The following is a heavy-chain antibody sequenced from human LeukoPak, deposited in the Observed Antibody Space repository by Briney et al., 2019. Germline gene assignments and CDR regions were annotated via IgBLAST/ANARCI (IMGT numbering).Heavy chain of an antibody. CDR2: IYYSGST. Sequence: SETLSLTCSVSGYSISSGYYWSWIRQHPGKGLEWIGYIYYSGSTYYNPSLKSRVTISVDTSKNQFSLKLSSVTAADTAVYYCTLIAVAGTFDYWGQGTLVTVSS. CDR1: GYSISSGYY. D-gene: IGHD6-19*01. V-gene: IGHV4-31*03. CDR3: TLIAVAGTFDY. J-gene: IGHJ4*02.